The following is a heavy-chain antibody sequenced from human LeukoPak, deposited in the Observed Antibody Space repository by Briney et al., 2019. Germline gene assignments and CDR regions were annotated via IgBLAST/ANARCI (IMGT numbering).Heavy chain of an antibody. CDR3: AKSVQLWSSGDY. V-gene: IGHV3-23*01. CDR1: GFTFSSYA. D-gene: IGHD5-18*01. Sequence: GGSLRLSCAASGFTFSSYAMSWVRQAPGKGLEWVSAISGSGGSTYYADSVKGRFTISRGNSKNTLYLQMNSLRAEDTAVYYCAKSVQLWSSGDYWGQGTLVTVSS. J-gene: IGHJ4*02. CDR2: ISGSGGST.